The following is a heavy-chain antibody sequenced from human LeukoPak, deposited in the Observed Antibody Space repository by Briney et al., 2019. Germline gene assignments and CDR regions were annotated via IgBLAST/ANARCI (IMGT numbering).Heavy chain of an antibody. J-gene: IGHJ4*02. Sequence: GESLKLSCVASEFSVSYNYMSWVRQAPGKGLEWVSVIDTGGGTKYSDSVKGRFTISRDNSKDTLYLQMNNLRAEDTATYYCARGRDPFDYWGQGTLVTVSS. CDR1: EFSVSYNY. CDR2: IDTGGGT. V-gene: IGHV3-66*02. CDR3: ARGRDPFDY.